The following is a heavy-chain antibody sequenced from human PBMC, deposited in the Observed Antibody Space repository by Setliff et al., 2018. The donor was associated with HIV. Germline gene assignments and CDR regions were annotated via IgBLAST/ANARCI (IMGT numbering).Heavy chain of an antibody. CDR2: VFYSGSA. V-gene: IGHV4-59*08. CDR1: AGSISSYY. D-gene: IGHD3-22*01. Sequence: SETLSLTCAVSAGSISSYYWSWIRQPPGKGLEWIGYVFYSGSANYNPSLKSRVTISVDASKNQFSLKLSSVTAADTAVYYCASLPPLYDSSGYYFDYWGQGTLVTVSS. J-gene: IGHJ4*02. CDR3: ASLPPLYDSSGYYFDY.